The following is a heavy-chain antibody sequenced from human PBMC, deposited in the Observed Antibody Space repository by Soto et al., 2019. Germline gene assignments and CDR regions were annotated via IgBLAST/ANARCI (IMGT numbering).Heavy chain of an antibody. CDR2: IYYSGST. J-gene: IGHJ3*02. CDR3: ARQYSSSSDAFDI. Sequence: PSETLSLTCTVSGGSISSYYWSWIRRPPGKGLEWIGYIYYSGSTNYNPSLKSRVTISVDTSKNQFSLKLSSVTAADTAVYYCARQYSSSSDAFDIWGQGTMVTVSS. V-gene: IGHV4-59*08. CDR1: GGSISSYY. D-gene: IGHD6-6*01.